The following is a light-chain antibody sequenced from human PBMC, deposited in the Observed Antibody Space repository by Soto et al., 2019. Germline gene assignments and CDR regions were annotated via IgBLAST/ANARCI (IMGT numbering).Light chain of an antibody. J-gene: IGKJ1*01. Sequence: DIQMTQSPSTLSASVGDIVTMTFRASQSISSWLAWYQQKPGKAPKLLIYKASSLESGVPSRFSGSGSGTEFTLTISSLQPDDFATYYCQQYNSYSTFGQGTKVDIK. CDR3: QQYNSYST. V-gene: IGKV1-5*03. CDR2: KAS. CDR1: QSISSW.